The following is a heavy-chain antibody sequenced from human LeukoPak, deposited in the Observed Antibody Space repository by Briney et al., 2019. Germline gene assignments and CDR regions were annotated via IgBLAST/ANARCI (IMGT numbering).Heavy chain of an antibody. V-gene: IGHV3-33*01. CDR1: GFTFRGNG. J-gene: IGHJ4*02. CDR3: ARDLNSSFDY. Sequence: SGGSLRLSCAASGFTFRGNGMHWVRQAPGKGLEWVAIIWYDGSNRYYADSVKGRFTISRDNSKNTLFLQMNSLRAEDTAVYYCARDLNSSFDYWGQGTLVTVSS. D-gene: IGHD6-19*01. CDR2: IWYDGSNR.